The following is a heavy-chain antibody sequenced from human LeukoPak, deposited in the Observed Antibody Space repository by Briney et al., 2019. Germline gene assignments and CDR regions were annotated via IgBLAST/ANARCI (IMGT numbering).Heavy chain of an antibody. J-gene: IGHJ3*02. CDR1: GGSISSSSYY. CDR3: ARADRSGRAFDI. Sequence: PSETLSLTCTVSGGSISSSSYYWGWIRQPPGKGLEGIGYIYHSGSTYYNPSLKSRVTISVDRSKNQFSLKLSSVTAADTAVYYCARADRSGRAFDIWGQGTMVTVSS. D-gene: IGHD6-19*01. CDR2: IYHSGST. V-gene: IGHV4-39*07.